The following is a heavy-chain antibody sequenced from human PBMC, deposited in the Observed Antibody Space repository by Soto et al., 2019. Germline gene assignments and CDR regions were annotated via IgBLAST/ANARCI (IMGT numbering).Heavy chain of an antibody. J-gene: IGHJ5*02. Sequence: SGPTLVNPTQALTLTCSFSGFSLSTTGLGVGGIRQPPGKALEWLALIYWNDDKRYSPSLKSRLTITKETSKNQVVLTMTNMEPVDPAPHQREQTTGTGTTRQCFDTWGQGNMVTVYS. CDR1: GFSLSTTGLG. CDR3: EQTTGTGTTRQCFDT. CDR2: IYWNDDK. D-gene: IGHD1-7*01. V-gene: IGHV2-5*01.